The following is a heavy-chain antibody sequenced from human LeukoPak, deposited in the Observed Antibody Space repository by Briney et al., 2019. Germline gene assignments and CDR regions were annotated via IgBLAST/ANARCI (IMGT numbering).Heavy chain of an antibody. J-gene: IGHJ2*01. CDR3: ASTTVTTDWYFDL. D-gene: IGHD4-17*01. CDR2: IYYSGTA. V-gene: IGHV4-31*03. CDR1: GGSISSGGYY. Sequence: SETLSLTCTVSGGSISSGGYYWSWVRQHPEKGLEWIGYIYYSGTAYYNPSLKSRVTISVDTSKNQFSLKLSSVTAADTAVYYCASTTVTTDWYFDLWGRGTLVTVSS.